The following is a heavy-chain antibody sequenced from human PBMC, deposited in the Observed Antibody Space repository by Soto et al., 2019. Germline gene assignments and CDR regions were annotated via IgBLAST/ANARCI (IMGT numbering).Heavy chain of an antibody. CDR1: GFTFSSYW. Sequence: GGSLRLSCAASGFTFSSYWMHWVRQVPGKGLLWVSSIDEYGSTINYAYSVRGRFTISRDNARNTLYLEMNSLRAEDTALYYCTRHIGGKGAXWGPGTLVTVSX. D-gene: IGHD3-10*01. CDR3: TRHIGGKGAX. V-gene: IGHV3-74*01. CDR2: IDEYGSTI. J-gene: IGHJ4*02.